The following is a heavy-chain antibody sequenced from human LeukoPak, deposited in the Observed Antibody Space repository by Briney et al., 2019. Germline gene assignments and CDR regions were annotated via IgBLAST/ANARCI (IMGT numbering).Heavy chain of an antibody. J-gene: IGHJ4*02. D-gene: IGHD3-10*01. CDR1: GFTFRLHA. CDR3: AKGVYQFYGSGSYTLDF. CDR2: LSVSGTGT. V-gene: IGHV3-23*01. Sequence: GGSLRLSCAASGFTFRLHAMAWVRQAPGKGLELVSALSVSGTGTHYSDSVKGRFTISRDNSKNTLNLQMNRLRAEDTAVYYCAKGVYQFYGSGSYTLDFWGQGTQVTVSS.